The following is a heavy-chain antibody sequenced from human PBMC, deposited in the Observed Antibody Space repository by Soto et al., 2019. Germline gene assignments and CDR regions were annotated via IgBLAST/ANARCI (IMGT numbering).Heavy chain of an antibody. D-gene: IGHD5-12*01. V-gene: IGHV2-5*02. CDR3: AHRPRGYAYYFDY. J-gene: IGHJ4*02. Sequence: QITLKESGPTLVKPTQTLTLTYTFSGFSLSTRGVAVGWFRQPPGKALEWLALIYWDEDKWYSPSLKSRLTITEDTSKHQVVLTMNNMDPVDTATYYCAHRPRGYAYYFDYWGQGTLVTVSS. CDR2: IYWDEDK. CDR1: GFSLSTRGVA.